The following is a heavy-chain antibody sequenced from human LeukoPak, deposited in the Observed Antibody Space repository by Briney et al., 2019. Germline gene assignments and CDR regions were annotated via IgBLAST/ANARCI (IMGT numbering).Heavy chain of an antibody. Sequence: GGSLRLSCAASGFTFSTYGMHWVRQAPGKGLEWVALIWYDGSNKYYADSVKGRFTISRENSNNTLYLQMNRLRAEDTAVYYCARDQQRFCSGGTCYLGFEYWGQGILVTVSS. CDR1: GFTFSTYG. CDR3: ARDQQRFCSGGTCYLGFEY. CDR2: IWYDGSNK. D-gene: IGHD2-15*01. V-gene: IGHV3-33*01. J-gene: IGHJ4*02.